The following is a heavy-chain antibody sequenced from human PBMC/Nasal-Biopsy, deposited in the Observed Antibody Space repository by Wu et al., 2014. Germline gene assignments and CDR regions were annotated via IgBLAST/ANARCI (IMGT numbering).Heavy chain of an antibody. CDR1: GGSISGYDYY. V-gene: IGHV4-61*09. CDR2: IYVSGGT. CDR3: ARDRYYSNDGGFDP. D-gene: IGHD2-8*01. Sequence: TLSLTCTASGGSISGYDYYWNWIRQPAGKGLEWIGHIYVSGGTNYNPSLKSRVTMSIDTSKNQFSLKLSSLTAADTAVYFCARDRYYSNDGGFDPWGQGTLVTVSS. J-gene: IGHJ5*02.